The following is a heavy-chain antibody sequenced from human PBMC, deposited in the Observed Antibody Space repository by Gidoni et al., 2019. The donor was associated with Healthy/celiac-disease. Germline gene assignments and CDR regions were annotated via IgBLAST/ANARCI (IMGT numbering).Heavy chain of an antibody. CDR3: ARQLKDILTGYPSYYMDV. Sequence: QVQLQESGPGLVKPSETLSLTCTVSGGSISSCYWSWIRQPPGKGLEWIGYIYYSGSTNYNPSLKSRVTISVDTSKNQFSLKLSSVTAADTAVYYCARQLKDILTGYPSYYMDVWGKGTTVTVSS. D-gene: IGHD3-9*01. J-gene: IGHJ6*03. V-gene: IGHV4-59*01. CDR2: IYYSGST. CDR1: GGSISSCY.